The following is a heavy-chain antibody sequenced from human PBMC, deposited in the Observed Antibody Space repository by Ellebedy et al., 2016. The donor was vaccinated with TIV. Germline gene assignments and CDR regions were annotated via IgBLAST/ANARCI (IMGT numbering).Heavy chain of an antibody. Sequence: GESLKISCATSGFSFRSYWMTWVRQAPGKGLEWVANINQDGSEKFYVDSVKGRFTISRDNAMNSLYLQMNSLRADDTAIYYCATDGSYGDYLSPTHAFVIWGQGTMVTVSS. V-gene: IGHV3-7*01. CDR2: INQDGSEK. D-gene: IGHD4-17*01. CDR1: GFSFRSYW. J-gene: IGHJ3*02. CDR3: ATDGSYGDYLSPTHAFVI.